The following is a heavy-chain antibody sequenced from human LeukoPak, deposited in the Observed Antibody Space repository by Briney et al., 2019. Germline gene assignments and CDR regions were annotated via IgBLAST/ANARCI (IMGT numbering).Heavy chain of an antibody. J-gene: IGHJ3*02. Sequence: GASVKVSCKASGYTFTSYDINWVRQATGQGLEWMGWMNPNSGNTGYAQKFQGRVTMTRNTSISTAYMELSSLRSEDTAVYYCARGSGRKIAVAGTDAFDIWGQGTKVTVSS. D-gene: IGHD6-19*01. CDR3: ARGSGRKIAVAGTDAFDI. CDR1: GYTFTSYD. V-gene: IGHV1-8*01. CDR2: MNPNSGNT.